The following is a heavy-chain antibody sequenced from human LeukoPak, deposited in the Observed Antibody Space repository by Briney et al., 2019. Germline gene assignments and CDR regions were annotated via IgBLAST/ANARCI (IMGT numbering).Heavy chain of an antibody. CDR1: GGSISSGSYY. V-gene: IGHV4-61*02. D-gene: IGHD3-16*01. CDR2: IYTSGST. Sequence: PSQTLSLTCTGSGGSISSGSYYWSWIRQPAGKGLEWIGRIYTSGSTNYNPSLKSRVTISVDTSKNQFSLKLSSVTAADTAVYYCARDGADGPLYYYGMDVWGQGTTVTVSS. J-gene: IGHJ6*02. CDR3: ARDGADGPLYYYGMDV.